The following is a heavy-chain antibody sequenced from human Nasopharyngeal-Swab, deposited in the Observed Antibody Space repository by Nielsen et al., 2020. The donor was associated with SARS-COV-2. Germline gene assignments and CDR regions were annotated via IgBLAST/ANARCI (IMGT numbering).Heavy chain of an antibody. V-gene: IGHV4-59*01. Sequence: WIRQPPGKGLEWIGYIYYSGSTNYNPSLKSRVTISVDTSKNQFSLKLSSVTAADTAVYYCARVLGSIVVVPAAMPVYAFDIWGQGTMVNRLL. J-gene: IGHJ3*02. D-gene: IGHD2-2*01. CDR3: ARVLGSIVVVPAAMPVYAFDI. CDR2: IYYSGST.